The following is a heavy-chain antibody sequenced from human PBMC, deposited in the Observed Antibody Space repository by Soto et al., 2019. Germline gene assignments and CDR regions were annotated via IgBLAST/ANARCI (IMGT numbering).Heavy chain of an antibody. J-gene: IGHJ5*02. CDR1: GGTFSSYA. CDR2: IIPIFGTA. Sequence: ASVKVSCKASGGTFSSYAISWVRQAPGQGLEWMGGIIPIFGTANYAQKFQGRVTITADESTSTAYMELSSLRSEDTAVYYCARRLAYCGGDCGNNWFDPWGQGTLVTVSS. V-gene: IGHV1-69*13. CDR3: ARRLAYCGGDCGNNWFDP. D-gene: IGHD2-21*02.